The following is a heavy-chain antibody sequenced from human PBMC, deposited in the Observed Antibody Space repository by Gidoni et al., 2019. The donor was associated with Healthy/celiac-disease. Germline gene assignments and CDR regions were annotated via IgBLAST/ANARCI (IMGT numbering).Heavy chain of an antibody. V-gene: IGHV3-48*02. D-gene: IGHD6-13*01. CDR2: ISSSSSTI. CDR1: GFTFSSYS. Sequence: EVQLVESGGGLVQPGGSLRLSCAASGFTFSSYSMNWVRQAPGKGLEWVSYISSSSSTIYYADSVKGRFTISRDNAKNSLYLQMNSLRDEDTAVYYCARDRIAAAGGPEYFQHWGQGTLVTVSS. J-gene: IGHJ1*01. CDR3: ARDRIAAAGGPEYFQH.